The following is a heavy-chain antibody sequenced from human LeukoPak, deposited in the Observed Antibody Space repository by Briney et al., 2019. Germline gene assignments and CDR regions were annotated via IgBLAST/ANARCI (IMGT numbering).Heavy chain of an antibody. CDR2: MNPNSGDT. D-gene: IGHD3-10*01. CDR3: ARASGGLYYYYMDG. V-gene: IGHV1-8*01. J-gene: IGHJ6*03. Sequence: ASVTVSCTASGYTFTSYHINWVRQAPAQELEGMGWMNPNSGDTGYAQKFKGRVTITRNTSISTAYMELSSLRSEDTALYYCARASGGLYYYYMDGWGKGTKVTVSS. CDR1: GYTFTSYH.